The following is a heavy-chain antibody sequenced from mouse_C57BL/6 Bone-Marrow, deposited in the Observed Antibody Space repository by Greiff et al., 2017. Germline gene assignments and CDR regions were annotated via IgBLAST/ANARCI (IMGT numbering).Heavy chain of an antibody. J-gene: IGHJ3*01. Sequence: QVQLKQPGAELVKPGASVKVSCKASGYTFTSYWMHWVKQRPGQGLEWIGRIHPSDSDTNYNQKFKGKATLTVDKSSSTAYMQLSSLTSEDSAVYYCAMGWLLRKCAYWGQGTLVTVSA. CDR2: IHPSDSDT. CDR3: AMGWLLRKCAY. V-gene: IGHV1-74*01. CDR1: GYTFTSYW. D-gene: IGHD1-1*01.